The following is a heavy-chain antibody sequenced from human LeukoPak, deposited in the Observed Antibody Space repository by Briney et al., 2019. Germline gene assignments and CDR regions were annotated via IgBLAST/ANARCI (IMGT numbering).Heavy chain of an antibody. CDR2: IWYDGSNK. CDR1: GFTFSTYG. D-gene: IGHD2-2*01. Sequence: PGGSLRLSCAASGFTFSTYGMHWVRQAPGKGLQWVAVIWYDGSNKQYADSVKVRFTISRDNSKNTLYLQMNSLRAEDTAVYYCARSRYCSSTSCYGFLDYWGQGTLVTVSS. V-gene: IGHV3-33*01. J-gene: IGHJ4*02. CDR3: ARSRYCSSTSCYGFLDY.